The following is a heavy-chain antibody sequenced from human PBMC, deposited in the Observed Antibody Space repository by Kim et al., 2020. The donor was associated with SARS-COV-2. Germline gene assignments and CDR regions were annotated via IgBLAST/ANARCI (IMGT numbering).Heavy chain of an antibody. CDR1: GGSFSGYY. J-gene: IGHJ3*02. CDR2: INHSGST. CDR3: ARAEIYYYDSRNDAFDI. V-gene: IGHV4-34*01. Sequence: SETLSLTCAVYGGSFSGYYWSWIRQPPGKGLEWIGEINHSGSTNYNPSLKSRVTISVDTSKNQFSLKLSSVTAADTAVYYCARAEIYYYDSRNDAFDIWGQGTMVTVSS. D-gene: IGHD3-22*01.